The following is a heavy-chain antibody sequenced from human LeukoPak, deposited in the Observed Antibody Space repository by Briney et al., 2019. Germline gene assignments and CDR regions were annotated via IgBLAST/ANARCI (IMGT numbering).Heavy chain of an antibody. CDR3: ARVYCTNGVCYFDFDY. Sequence: GASVKVSCKASGYTFTGYYMHWVRQAPGQGLERMGWIYPNSGATKYAQKLQGRVTMTRDTSISTAYMELSGLRSDDTAVYYCARVYCTNGVCYFDFDYWGQGTLVTVSS. D-gene: IGHD2-8*01. V-gene: IGHV1-2*02. J-gene: IGHJ4*02. CDR1: GYTFTGYY. CDR2: IYPNSGAT.